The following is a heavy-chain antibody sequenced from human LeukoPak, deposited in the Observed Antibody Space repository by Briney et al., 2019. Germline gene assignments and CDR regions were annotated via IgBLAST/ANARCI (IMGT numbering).Heavy chain of an antibody. CDR3: AKEQGSYQLLSWGPDY. CDR2: ISWDGGST. D-gene: IGHD2-2*01. V-gene: IGHV3-43D*04. Sequence: GGSLRLSCAASGFTFSSYAMSWVRQAPGKGLEWVSLISWDGGSTYYADSVKGRFTISRDNSKNSLYLQMNSLRAEDTALYYCAKEQGSYQLLSWGPDYWGQGTLVTVSS. J-gene: IGHJ4*02. CDR1: GFTFSSYA.